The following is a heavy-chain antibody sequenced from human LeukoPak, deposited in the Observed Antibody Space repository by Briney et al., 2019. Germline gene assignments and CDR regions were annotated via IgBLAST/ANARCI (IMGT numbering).Heavy chain of an antibody. J-gene: IGHJ4*02. CDR2: ISGSGGST. D-gene: IGHD3-3*01. Sequence: PGGSLRLSCAASEFTFSSYAMSWVRQAPGKGLEWVSAISGSGGSTYYADSVKGRFTISRDNSKNTLYLQMNSLRAEDTAVYYCAKAGSRLRFLEWPPPDYWGQGTLVTVSS. CDR1: EFTFSSYA. CDR3: AKAGSRLRFLEWPPPDY. V-gene: IGHV3-23*01.